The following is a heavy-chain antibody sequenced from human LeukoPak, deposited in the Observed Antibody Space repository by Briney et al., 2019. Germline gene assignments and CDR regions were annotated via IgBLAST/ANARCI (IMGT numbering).Heavy chain of an antibody. V-gene: IGHV4-59*02. CDR2: IYYSGST. D-gene: IGHD2/OR15-2a*01. Sequence: SETLSLTCTVSGGSVSSYYWSWIRQPPGKGLEWIGYIYYSGSTNYNPSLKSRVTISLDTSKNQFSLNLSSVTAADTAVYYCARVIGAAPYYFDYWGQGTLVTVSS. CDR3: ARVIGAAPYYFDY. J-gene: IGHJ4*02. CDR1: GGSVSSYY.